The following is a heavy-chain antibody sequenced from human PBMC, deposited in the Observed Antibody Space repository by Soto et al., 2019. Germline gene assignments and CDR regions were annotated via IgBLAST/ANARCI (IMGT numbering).Heavy chain of an antibody. V-gene: IGHV1-46*01. CDR1: GYTFTSYY. CDR2: INPSGGST. Sequence: QVQLVQSGAEVKKPGASVKVSCKASGYTFTSYYMHWVRQAPGQGLEWMGIINPSGGSTSYAQKFKGRGTMTRDTSTSTVYMELSSLRSEDTAVYYCGIAVAGTSTDYWGQGTLVTVSS. CDR3: GIAVAGTSTDY. D-gene: IGHD6-19*01. J-gene: IGHJ4*02.